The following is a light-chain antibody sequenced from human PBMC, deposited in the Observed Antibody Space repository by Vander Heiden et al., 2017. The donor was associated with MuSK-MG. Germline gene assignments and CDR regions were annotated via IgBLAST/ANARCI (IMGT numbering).Light chain of an antibody. CDR3: QQYDNLPLT. Sequence: DIQLSQSPPSLSACVGDRVTITCQASQDISNYLNWYQQKPGKAPKLLIYDASNLETGVPSRFSGSGSGTDFTFTISSLQPEDIATYYCQQYDNLPLTFGGGTKVEIK. CDR2: DAS. J-gene: IGKJ4*01. CDR1: QDISNY. V-gene: IGKV1-33*01.